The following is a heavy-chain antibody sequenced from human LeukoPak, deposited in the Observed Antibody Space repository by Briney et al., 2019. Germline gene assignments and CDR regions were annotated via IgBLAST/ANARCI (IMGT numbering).Heavy chain of an antibody. CDR1: GDSVSSNNGA. D-gene: IGHD6-19*01. CDR2: TYYRSKWYN. Sequence: SQTLSLTCAISGDSVSSNNGAWNWIRQSPSRGLEWLGRTYYRSKWYNDYAEFIKGRITINPDTSKNQFSLQLNSVTPEDTAAYFCARDIGTSGWHTFDYWGQGTLVTVSS. CDR3: ARDIGTSGWHTFDY. V-gene: IGHV6-1*01. J-gene: IGHJ4*02.